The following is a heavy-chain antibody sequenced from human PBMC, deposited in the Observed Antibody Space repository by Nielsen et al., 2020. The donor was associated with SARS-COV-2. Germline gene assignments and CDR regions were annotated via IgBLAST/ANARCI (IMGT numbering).Heavy chain of an antibody. Sequence: GGSLRLSCVASGFTFSDYYMTWIRQAPGKGLEWVSYISGRGDIIFYTDSVEGRFTISRDNARNSVYLQINSLRTEDTALYFCTRDMDSSNYYPNALDYWGQGTLVTVSS. D-gene: IGHD3-22*01. CDR3: TRDMDSSNYYPNALDY. CDR1: GFTFSDYY. V-gene: IGHV3-11*01. J-gene: IGHJ4*02. CDR2: ISGRGDII.